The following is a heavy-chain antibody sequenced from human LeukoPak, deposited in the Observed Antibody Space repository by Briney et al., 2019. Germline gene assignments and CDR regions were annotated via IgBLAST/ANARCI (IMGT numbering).Heavy chain of an antibody. CDR1: GYTFTRYI. V-gene: IGHV1-3*01. D-gene: IGHD5-12*01. Sequence: ASVKVSCKASGYTFTRYIMNWVRQAPGQRPEWMGWINPGNGNTKYSEKFQDRVTFTRDTSATTAYVELSSLRSEDTAVYYCARERVTTTAFDYWGQGTLVTVSS. J-gene: IGHJ4*02. CDR2: INPGNGNT. CDR3: ARERVTTTAFDY.